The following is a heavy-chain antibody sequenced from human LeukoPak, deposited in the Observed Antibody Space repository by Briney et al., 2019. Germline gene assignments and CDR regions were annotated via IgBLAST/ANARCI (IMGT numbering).Heavy chain of an antibody. D-gene: IGHD6-13*01. CDR2: ISYDGSNK. CDR1: GFTFSSYA. CDR3: ARDDYRIAAAGLDY. Sequence: GGSLRLSCAASGFTFSSYAMHWVRQAPGKGLEWVAVISYDGSNKYYADSVKGRFTISSDNSKNTLYLQMNSLRAEDTAVYYCARDDYRIAAAGLDYWGQGTLVTVSS. J-gene: IGHJ4*02. V-gene: IGHV3-30-3*01.